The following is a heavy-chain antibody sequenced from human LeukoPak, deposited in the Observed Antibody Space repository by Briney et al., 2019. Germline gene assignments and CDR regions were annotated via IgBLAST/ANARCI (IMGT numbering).Heavy chain of an antibody. CDR3: AKDGGGMVRGVMDY. Sequence: SVKVSCKASGGTFSSYAISWVRQAPGQGLEWMGGIIPIFGTANYAQKFQGRVTITADESTSTAYMELSSLRAEDTAVYYCAKDGGGMVRGVMDYWGQGTLVTVSS. V-gene: IGHV1-69*13. CDR2: IIPIFGTA. D-gene: IGHD3-10*01. J-gene: IGHJ4*02. CDR1: GGTFSSYA.